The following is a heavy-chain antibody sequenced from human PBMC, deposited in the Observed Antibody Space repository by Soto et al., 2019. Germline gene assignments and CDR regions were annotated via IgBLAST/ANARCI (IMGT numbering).Heavy chain of an antibody. V-gene: IGHV3-73*01. J-gene: IGHJ6*02. CDR3: TKYYYDSSGYPTLDYGMDV. Sequence: PGGSLILSCAASGFTFSGSAMHWVRQASGKGLEWVGRIRSKANSYATAYAASVKGRFTISRDDSKNTAYLQMNSLKTEDTAVYYCTKYYYDSSGYPTLDYGMDVWGQGTTVTVSS. CDR2: IRSKANSYAT. CDR1: GFTFSGSA. D-gene: IGHD3-22*01.